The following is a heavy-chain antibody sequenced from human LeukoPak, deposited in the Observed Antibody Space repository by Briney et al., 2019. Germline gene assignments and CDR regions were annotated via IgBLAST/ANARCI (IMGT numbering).Heavy chain of an antibody. CDR3: ARGSSYWGGS. D-gene: IGHD3-16*01. CDR2: ISGDTTAT. J-gene: IGHJ5*02. CDR1: GFTFNSA. Sequence: GGSLRLSCAASGFTFNSAMTWVRQAPGKGLEWVSTISGDTTATWYADSVKGRFTVSRDNSRSTLYLQMNSLRAEDTAVYYCARGSSYWGGSWGQGTLVTVSS. V-gene: IGHV3-23*01.